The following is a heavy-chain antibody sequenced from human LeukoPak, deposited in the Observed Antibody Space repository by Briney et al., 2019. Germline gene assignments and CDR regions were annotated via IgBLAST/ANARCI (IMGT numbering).Heavy chain of an antibody. D-gene: IGHD1-7*01. Sequence: SETLSLTCTVTGGSISSYYWSWIRQPPGKGLEWIGYICYSGRNSYNPSLKCRVTISVDASKNQFSLKWTSVTAADTAVYYCARWEWELIYLDYWGQGSLVTVSS. J-gene: IGHJ4*02. CDR2: ICYSGRN. V-gene: IGHV4-59*12. CDR3: ARWEWELIYLDY. CDR1: GGSISSYY.